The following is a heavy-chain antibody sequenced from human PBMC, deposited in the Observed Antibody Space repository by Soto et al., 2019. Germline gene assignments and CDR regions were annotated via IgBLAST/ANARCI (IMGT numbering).Heavy chain of an antibody. J-gene: IGHJ4*02. CDR1: GGSISSSSYY. V-gene: IGHV4-39*01. CDR3: ARGEGLFGSGWLLYFDY. CDR2: IYYSGST. D-gene: IGHD6-19*01. Sequence: SETLSLTCTVSGGSISSSSYYWGWIRQPPGKGLEWIGSIYYSGSTYYNPSLKSRVTISVDTSKNQFSLKLSSVTAADTAVYYCARGEGLFGSGWLLYFDYWGQGTLVTVSS.